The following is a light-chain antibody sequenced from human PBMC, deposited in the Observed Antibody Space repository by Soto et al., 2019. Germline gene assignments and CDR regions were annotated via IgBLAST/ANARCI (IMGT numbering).Light chain of an antibody. CDR3: QQYNNWST. Sequence: EIVMTQSPATLSVSPGERATLSCRASQSVSSNLAWYQQKPGQAPRLLIYGASTRATRIPARFSGSGSGTEFPLTISRLQSEDFAVYYCQQYNNWSTFGQGTKVEI. CDR2: GAS. CDR1: QSVSSN. V-gene: IGKV3-15*01. J-gene: IGKJ1*01.